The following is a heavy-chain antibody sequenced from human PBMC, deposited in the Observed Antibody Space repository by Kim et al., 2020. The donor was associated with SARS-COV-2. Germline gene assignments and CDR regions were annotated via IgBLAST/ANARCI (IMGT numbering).Heavy chain of an antibody. CDR2: INHSGST. Sequence: SETLSLTCAVYGGSFSGYYWSWIRQPPGKGLEWIGEINHSGSTNYNPSLKSRVTISVDTSKNQFSLKLSSVTAADTAVYYCARGLRYSSGWSFGGSGYWGQGTLVTVSS. D-gene: IGHD6-19*01. V-gene: IGHV4-34*01. CDR1: GGSFSGYY. CDR3: ARGLRYSSGWSFGGSGY. J-gene: IGHJ4*02.